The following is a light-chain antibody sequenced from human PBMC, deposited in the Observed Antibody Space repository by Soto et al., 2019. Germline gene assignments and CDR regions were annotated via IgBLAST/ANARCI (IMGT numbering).Light chain of an antibody. CDR2: AAS. Sequence: DIQMTQSASSLSASVGDRVTISCRASQTISMYLNWYQQKPGKAPILLISAASSLQTGVPSRFSGSGSGTDFILTISSLQPEDFATYYCQQSYTTPPLTFGGGTKVDIK. CDR3: QQSYTTPPLT. CDR1: QTISMY. V-gene: IGKV1-39*01. J-gene: IGKJ4*01.